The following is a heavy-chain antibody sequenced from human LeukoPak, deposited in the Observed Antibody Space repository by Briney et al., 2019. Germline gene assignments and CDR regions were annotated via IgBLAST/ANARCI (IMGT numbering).Heavy chain of an antibody. CDR1: GYIFTSYN. CDR2: INPSGGST. D-gene: IGHD6-19*01. CDR3: ARFAVHRRITVAGQFGLDY. J-gene: IGHJ4*02. Sequence: ASVKVSCKASGYIFTSYNIYWVRQAPGQGLEWMGIINPSGGSTNYAQKFQGRVTMTRDTSTSTVYMELSSLRSEDTAVYYCARFAVHRRITVAGQFGLDYWGQGTLVTVSS. V-gene: IGHV1-46*01.